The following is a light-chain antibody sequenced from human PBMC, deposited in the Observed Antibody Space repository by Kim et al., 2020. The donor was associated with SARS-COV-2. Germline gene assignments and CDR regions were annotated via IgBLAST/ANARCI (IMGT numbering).Light chain of an antibody. CDR1: NIGSKN. J-gene: IGLJ3*02. CDR2: RDS. CDR3: QVWDSSTWV. Sequence: SVALGQTARITCGGNNIGSKNVHWYQQKPGQAPVLVIYRDSNRPSGIPERFSGSNSGNTATLTISRAQAGDEADYYCQVWDSSTWVFCGGTKLTVL. V-gene: IGLV3-9*01.